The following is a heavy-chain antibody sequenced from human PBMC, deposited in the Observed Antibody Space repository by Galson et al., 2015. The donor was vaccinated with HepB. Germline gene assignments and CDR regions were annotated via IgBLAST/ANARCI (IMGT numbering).Heavy chain of an antibody. J-gene: IGHJ5*02. CDR1: GGSISSYY. D-gene: IGHD2-8*02. Sequence: ETLSLTCTVSGGSISSYYWSWIRQPPGKGLEWIGYIYYSGSTNYNPSLKSRVTISVDTSKNQFSLKLSSVTAADTAVYYCAISWYNWFDPWGQGTLVTVSS. CDR3: AISWYNWFDP. CDR2: IYYSGST. V-gene: IGHV4-59*01.